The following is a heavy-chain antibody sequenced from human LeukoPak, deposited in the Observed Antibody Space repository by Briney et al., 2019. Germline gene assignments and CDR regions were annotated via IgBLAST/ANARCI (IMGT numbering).Heavy chain of an antibody. Sequence: GGSLRLSCAASGFTFSSYGMHWVRHAPGKGLEWVVVISYDGSNKYYADSVKGRFTISRDNSKNTLYLQMNSLRAEDTAVYYCAKDFWAAAGPDYWGQGTLVTVSS. V-gene: IGHV3-30*18. CDR3: AKDFWAAAGPDY. D-gene: IGHD6-13*01. CDR2: ISYDGSNK. CDR1: GFTFSSYG. J-gene: IGHJ4*02.